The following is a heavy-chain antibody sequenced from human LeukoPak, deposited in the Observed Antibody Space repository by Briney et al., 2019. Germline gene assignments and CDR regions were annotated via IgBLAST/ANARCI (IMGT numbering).Heavy chain of an antibody. Sequence: GGSLRLSCAASGFTFDDYAMHWVRHAPGKGLEWVSAISGSGGSTYYADSVKGRFTISRDNSKNTLYLQMNSLRAEDTAVYYCAKIETYSGNYFDYWGQGTLVTVSS. CDR2: ISGSGGST. CDR1: GFTFDDYA. CDR3: AKIETYSGNYFDY. V-gene: IGHV3-23*01. J-gene: IGHJ4*02. D-gene: IGHD2-15*01.